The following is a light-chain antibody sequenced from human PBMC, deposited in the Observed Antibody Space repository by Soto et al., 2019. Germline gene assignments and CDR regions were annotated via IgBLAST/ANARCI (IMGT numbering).Light chain of an antibody. J-gene: IGLJ1*01. Sequence: QSALTQPASVSGSPGQSITISCTGTSSDVGGYKYVSWCQQHPGKAPKLMIYEVSNRPSGVSNRFSGSQSGNTASLTISGLQAEDEADYYCSSYTSSSTYVFGTGTKVTVL. CDR1: SSDVGGYKY. CDR3: SSYTSSSTYV. V-gene: IGLV2-14*01. CDR2: EVS.